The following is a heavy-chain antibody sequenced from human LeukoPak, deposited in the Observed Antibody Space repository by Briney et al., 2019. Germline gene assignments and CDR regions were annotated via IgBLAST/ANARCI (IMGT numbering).Heavy chain of an antibody. J-gene: IGHJ5*02. D-gene: IGHD3-3*01. CDR2: ISGSGGST. CDR1: GFTFSSYA. CDR3: AKDPRVQTNWFDP. Sequence: GGSLRVSCAASGFTFSSYAMTWVRQAPGKGLEWVSGISGSGGSTYYADSVKGRFTISRDNSKNTLYLQMNSLRAEDTAVYYCAKDPRVQTNWFDPWGQGTLVTVSS. V-gene: IGHV3-23*01.